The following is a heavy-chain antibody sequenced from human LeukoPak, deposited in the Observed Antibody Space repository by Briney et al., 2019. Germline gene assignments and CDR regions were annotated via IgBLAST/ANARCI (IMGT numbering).Heavy chain of an antibody. CDR1: GGSISSYY. D-gene: IGHD4-23*01. J-gene: IGHJ6*02. Sequence: SETLSLTCTVSGGSISSYYWSWIRRPPGKGLEWIGYIYYSGSTNYNPSLKSRVTISVDTSKNQFSLKLSSVTAADTAVYYCASCRHYGGPGYYYYGMDVWGQGTTVTVSS. V-gene: IGHV4-59*01. CDR3: ASCRHYGGPGYYYYGMDV. CDR2: IYYSGST.